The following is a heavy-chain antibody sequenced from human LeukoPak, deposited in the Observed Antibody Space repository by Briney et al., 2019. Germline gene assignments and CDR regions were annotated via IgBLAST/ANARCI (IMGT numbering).Heavy chain of an antibody. V-gene: IGHV4-34*01. CDR2: INHSGIT. D-gene: IGHD3-16*01. J-gene: IGHJ4*02. CDR3: ARVRAIGVGRRYYFDY. Sequence: SETLSLTCAVYGGSFSGYFWSWIRQPPEKGLEWIGEINHSGITNYNPSLQSRVTISVDTSNNQFSLKLSSVTAADTAVYYCARVRAIGVGRRYYFDYWGQGTLVTVSS. CDR1: GGSFSGYF.